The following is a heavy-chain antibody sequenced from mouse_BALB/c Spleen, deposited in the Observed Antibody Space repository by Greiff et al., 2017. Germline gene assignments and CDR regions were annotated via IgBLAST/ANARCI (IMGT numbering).Heavy chain of an antibody. Sequence: VQLQQSGAELARPGASVKLSCKASGYTFTSYTMHWVKQRPGQGLEWIGYINPSSGYTNYNQKFKDKATLTADKSSSTAYMQLSSLTSEDSAVYYGARTPKLGPWYFDVWGAGTTVTVSS. D-gene: IGHD4-1*01. J-gene: IGHJ1*01. CDR1: GYTFTSYT. V-gene: IGHV1-4*01. CDR2: INPSSGYT. CDR3: ARTPKLGPWYFDV.